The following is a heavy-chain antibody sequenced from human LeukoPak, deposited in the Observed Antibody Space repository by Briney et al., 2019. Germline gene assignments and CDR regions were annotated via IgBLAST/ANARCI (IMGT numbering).Heavy chain of an antibody. CDR2: ISSSSSYI. V-gene: IGHV3-21*01. J-gene: IGHJ4*02. D-gene: IGHD6-13*01. CDR1: GFTFSSYS. Sequence: GGSLRLSCAASGFTFSSYSMNWVRQAPGKGLEWVSSISSSSSYIYYADSVKGRFTISRDNAKNSLYLQMNSLRAEDTAVYYCARVFYAADTPAVGYWGQGTLVTVSS. CDR3: ARVFYAADTPAVGY.